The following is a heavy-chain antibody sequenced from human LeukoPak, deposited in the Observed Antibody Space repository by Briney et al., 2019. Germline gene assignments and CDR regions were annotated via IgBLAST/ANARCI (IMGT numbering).Heavy chain of an antibody. V-gene: IGHV3-30-3*01. D-gene: IGHD6-19*01. Sequence: PGGSLRLSCAASGFTFSSYAMHWVRQAPGKGLEWVAVISYDGSNKYYADSVKGRFTISRDNAKNPLYLQMNSLRAEDTAVYYCARDPGYSSGMGDYWGRGTLVTVSS. CDR2: ISYDGSNK. CDR1: GFTFSSYA. CDR3: ARDPGYSSGMGDY. J-gene: IGHJ4*02.